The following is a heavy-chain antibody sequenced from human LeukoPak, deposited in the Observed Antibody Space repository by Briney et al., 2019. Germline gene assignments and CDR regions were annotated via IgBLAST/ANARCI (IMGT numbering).Heavy chain of an antibody. D-gene: IGHD6-6*01. V-gene: IGHV4-59*01. Sequence: SETLSLTCTVSGGSISSYYWSWIRQPPGKGLEWIGYIYYSGSTNYNPSLKSRVTISVDTSKNQFSLKLSSVTAADTAVYYCARGEQLVDDYFDYWGQGTLVTVSS. CDR2: IYYSGST. CDR1: GGSISSYY. J-gene: IGHJ4*02. CDR3: ARGEQLVDDYFDY.